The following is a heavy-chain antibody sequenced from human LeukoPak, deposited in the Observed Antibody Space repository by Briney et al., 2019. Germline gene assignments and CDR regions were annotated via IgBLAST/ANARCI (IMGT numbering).Heavy chain of an antibody. CDR1: GFIFKNYV. V-gene: IGHV3-23*01. J-gene: IGHJ6*02. Sequence: GGSLRLSCAASGFIFKNYVMTWVRQAPGKGLEWVSAISGSGGTTYYADSVKGRFTISRDNSKNTLYLQMNSLRGEDTAVYYCAKDIGGSIPPYGLDVWGQGTTVTVSS. CDR2: ISGSGGTT. D-gene: IGHD2-15*01. CDR3: AKDIGGSIPPYGLDV.